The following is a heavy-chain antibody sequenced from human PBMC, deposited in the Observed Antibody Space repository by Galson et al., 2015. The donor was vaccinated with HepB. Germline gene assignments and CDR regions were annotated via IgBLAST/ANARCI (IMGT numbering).Heavy chain of an antibody. CDR1: GGSISSAGYS. Sequence: TLSLTCVVSGGSISSAGYSWSWIRQPPGRGLEWIGYIYNNGNTYYNPSLKSRIAISVDSSKNQFSLKLSSVTAADTAIYYCARDEKGSYPHIWGQGTLVTVSS. CDR3: ARDEKGSYPHI. CDR2: IYNNGNT. J-gene: IGHJ4*02. D-gene: IGHD3-10*01. V-gene: IGHV4-30-4*07.